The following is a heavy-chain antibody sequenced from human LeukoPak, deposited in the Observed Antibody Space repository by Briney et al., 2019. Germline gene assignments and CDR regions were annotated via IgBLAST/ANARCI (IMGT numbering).Heavy chain of an antibody. J-gene: IGHJ4*02. D-gene: IGHD6-19*01. V-gene: IGHV3-48*03. Sequence: PGGSLRLSCAASGFTFSSYEINWVRQAPGKGLEWVSYISTSGSTTYYADSVKGRFTISRDNAKNMAYLQMNSLRAEDTAVYYCVRGYNSGNDYWGQGTLVTVS. CDR3: VRGYNSGNDY. CDR2: ISTSGSTT. CDR1: GFTFSSYE.